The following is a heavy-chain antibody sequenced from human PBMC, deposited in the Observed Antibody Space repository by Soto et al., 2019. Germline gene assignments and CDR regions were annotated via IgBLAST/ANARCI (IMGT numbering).Heavy chain of an antibody. CDR2: IYPGDSDT. CDR3: ARFFGGADGLQDWGDVLDF. V-gene: IGHV5-51*01. Sequence: QQISDERRGDRETSSRFAPERQKNEKGLEGMGIIYPGDSDTRYSPSFPGQVTISADKSTSTAYLQWSGLKAWDPAMYYCARFFGGADGLQDWGDVLDFWGKGSLVTVTS. J-gene: IGHJ6*01. CDR1: GDRETSSR. D-gene: IGHD3-3*01.